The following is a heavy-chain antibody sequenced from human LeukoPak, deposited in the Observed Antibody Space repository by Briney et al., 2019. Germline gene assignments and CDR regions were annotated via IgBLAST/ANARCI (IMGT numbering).Heavy chain of an antibody. D-gene: IGHD3-22*01. J-gene: IGHJ4*02. CDR1: GFTFSSYS. Sequence: GGSLRLSCAASGFTFSSYSMNWVRQAPGKGLEWVSSISSSSSYIYYADSVKGRFTISRDNAKNSLYLQMNSLSAGDTAVYYCAGLPAYYYDTSGFYFDYWGQGTLVTVSS. V-gene: IGHV3-21*01. CDR3: AGLPAYYYDTSGFYFDY. CDR2: ISSSSSYI.